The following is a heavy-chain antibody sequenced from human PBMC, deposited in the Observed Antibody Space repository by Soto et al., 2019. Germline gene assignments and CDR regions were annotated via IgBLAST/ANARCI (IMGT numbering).Heavy chain of an antibody. J-gene: IGHJ4*02. D-gene: IGHD3-10*01. Sequence: ASVKISCKASGYTFTSYGISWVRQAPGQGLEWMGWISAYNGNTNYAQKLQGRVTMTTDTSTSTAYMELRSLRSDDTAVYYCARDRYMVRGVIIRPIFDYWGQGTLVTVSS. CDR3: ARDRYMVRGVIIRPIFDY. CDR1: GYTFTSYG. V-gene: IGHV1-18*04. CDR2: ISAYNGNT.